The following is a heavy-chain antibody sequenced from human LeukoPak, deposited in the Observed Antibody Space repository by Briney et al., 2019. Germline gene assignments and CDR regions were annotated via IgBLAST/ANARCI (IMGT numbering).Heavy chain of an antibody. V-gene: IGHV3-30*03. CDR3: ARGRDDY. CDR2: ISYDGSNK. D-gene: IGHD3-10*01. CDR1: GFTLSSYG. Sequence: GGSLRLSCAASGFTLSSYGMHWVRQAPGKGLEWVAVISYDGSNKYYADSVKGRFTISRDNSKNTLYLQMNSLRAEDAAVYYCARGRDDYWGQGTLVTVSS. J-gene: IGHJ4*02.